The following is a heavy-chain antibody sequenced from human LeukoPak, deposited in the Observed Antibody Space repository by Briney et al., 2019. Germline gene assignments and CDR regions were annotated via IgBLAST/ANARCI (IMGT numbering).Heavy chain of an antibody. V-gene: IGHV1-18*01. D-gene: IGHD1-14*01. J-gene: IGHJ6*03. CDR2: ISAYNGNT. CDR3: ARQSAKRKTYYYYYMDV. CDR1: GYTFTSYD. Sequence: ASVKVSCKASGYTFTSYDISWVRQAPGQGLEWMGWISAYNGNTNYAQKLQGRVTMTTDTSTSTAYMELRSLRSDDTAVYYCARQSAKRKTYYYYYMDVWGKGTTVTVSS.